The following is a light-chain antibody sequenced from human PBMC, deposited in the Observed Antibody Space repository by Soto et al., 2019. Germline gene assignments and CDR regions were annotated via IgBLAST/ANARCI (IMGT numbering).Light chain of an antibody. V-gene: IGLV4-69*01. Sequence: QSVLTQSPSASASLGASVKLTCTLSSGHSSYAIAWHQQQPEKGPRYLMKLNSDGSHSKGDGIPDRFSGSSSGPERYLTISSLQSEDEADYYCQTWGTGIQVFGGGTQLTVL. CDR2: LNSDGSH. J-gene: IGLJ2*01. CDR1: SGHSSYA. CDR3: QTWGTGIQV.